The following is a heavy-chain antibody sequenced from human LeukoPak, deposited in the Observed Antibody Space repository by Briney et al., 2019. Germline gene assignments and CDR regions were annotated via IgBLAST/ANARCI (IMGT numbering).Heavy chain of an antibody. CDR3: AREKLDYYDSSGFDY. Sequence: GASVKVSCKASGYTFTSYAMHWVRQAPGQRLEWMGWINAGSGNTKYSQKFQGRVTITRDTSASTAYMELSSLRSEDTAVYYCAREKLDYYDSSGFDYWGQGTLVTVSS. J-gene: IGHJ4*02. CDR2: INAGSGNT. CDR1: GYTFTSYA. V-gene: IGHV1-3*01. D-gene: IGHD3-22*01.